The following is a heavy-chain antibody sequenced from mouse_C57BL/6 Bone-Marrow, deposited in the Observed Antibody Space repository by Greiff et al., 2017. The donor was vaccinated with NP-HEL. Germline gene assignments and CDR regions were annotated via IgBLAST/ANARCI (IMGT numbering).Heavy chain of an antibody. D-gene: IGHD2-2*01. J-gene: IGHJ3*01. CDR1: GFNIKDDY. Sequence: VQLQQSGAELVRPGASVKLSCTASGFNIKDDYMHWVKQRPEQGLEWIGWIDPENGDTEYASKFQGKATITADTSSNTAYLQLSSLTSEDTAVYYCTTGLPEAWFAYWGQGTLVTVSA. CDR2: IDPENGDT. V-gene: IGHV14-4*01. CDR3: TTGLPEAWFAY.